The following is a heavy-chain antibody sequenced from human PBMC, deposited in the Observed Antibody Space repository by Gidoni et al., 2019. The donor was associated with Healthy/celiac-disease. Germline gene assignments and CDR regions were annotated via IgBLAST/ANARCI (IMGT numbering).Heavy chain of an antibody. CDR3: ARTMGDDYYDSSGYSR. Sequence: QVQLQPWCAGLLKPSETLSLTCAVYDGSFSGYYWSWIRHPPGKGLEGIGEINHSGSTNYNPSLKGRVTISVDTSKNQFSLKLSSVTAADTAVYYCARTMGDDYYDSSGYSRWGQGTLVTVSS. CDR2: INHSGST. J-gene: IGHJ4*02. CDR1: DGSFSGYY. V-gene: IGHV4-34*01. D-gene: IGHD3-22*01.